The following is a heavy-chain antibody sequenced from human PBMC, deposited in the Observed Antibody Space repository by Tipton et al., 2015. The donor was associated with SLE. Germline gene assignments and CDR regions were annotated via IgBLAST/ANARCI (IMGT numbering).Heavy chain of an antibody. CDR3: ARGGVGGYDYFDN. V-gene: IGHV4-34*01. D-gene: IGHD5-12*01. CDR2: INHSGST. CDR1: GGSFSGYY. Sequence: TLSLTCAVYGGSFSGYYWSWIRQPPGKGLEWIGEINHSGSTNYNPSLKSRVTISVDTSKNQFSLKLSSVTAADTAVYYCARGGVGGYDYFDNWGQGTLVTVSS. J-gene: IGHJ4*02.